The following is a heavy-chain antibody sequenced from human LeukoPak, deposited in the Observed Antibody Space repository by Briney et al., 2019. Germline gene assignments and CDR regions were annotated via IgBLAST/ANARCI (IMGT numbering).Heavy chain of an antibody. D-gene: IGHD3-10*01. CDR3: ARDPIYDSGSHSTSQGMDV. J-gene: IGHJ6*01. CDR2: TSFDVTNK. V-gene: IGHV3-30-3*01. CDR1: GYTFNCCA. Sequence: SCKASGYTFNCCAIHWVRQAPGKGLGGVAVTSFDVTNKYYADSVRGRFTISRDNSNKTVYLQMNSLRADDTAVYYCARDPIYDSGSHSTSQGMDVWGQGTTVTVSS.